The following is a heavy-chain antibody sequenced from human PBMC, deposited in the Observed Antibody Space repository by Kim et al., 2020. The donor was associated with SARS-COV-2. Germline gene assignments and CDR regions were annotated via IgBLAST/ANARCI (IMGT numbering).Heavy chain of an antibody. V-gene: IGHV3-74*01. J-gene: IGHJ6*02. D-gene: IGHD6-19*01. Sequence: SVKGRFTISRDNAKNTLYLQMNSLRAEDTAVYYCARQGGSGWSSGYGMDVWGQGTTVTVSS. CDR3: ARQGGSGWSSGYGMDV.